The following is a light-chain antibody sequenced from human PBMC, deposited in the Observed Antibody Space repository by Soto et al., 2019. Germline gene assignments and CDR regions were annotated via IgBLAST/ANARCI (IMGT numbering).Light chain of an antibody. Sequence: DIQMTQSPSSLSASLGDRVTITCRASQSISSYLSLYQQKPGKAPKLLIYAAASLQRGVPSRFSGSGSGTDFTLTISSLQPEDFATYYCQQSYGTPYTFGQGTKLDIK. CDR2: AAA. J-gene: IGKJ2*01. CDR3: QQSYGTPYT. V-gene: IGKV1-39*01. CDR1: QSISSY.